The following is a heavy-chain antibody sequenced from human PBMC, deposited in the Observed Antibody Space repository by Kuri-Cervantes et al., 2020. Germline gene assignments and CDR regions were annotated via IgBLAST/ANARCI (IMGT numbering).Heavy chain of an antibody. J-gene: IGHJ4*02. CDR1: GFTFSSYA. Sequence: GGSLRLSCAASGFTFSSYAMSWVRQAPGNGLEWVSAISGSGGRTYYADSVKGRFTISRDNSKNTLYLQMNSLRAEDTAVYYCAKVGPHSGSYFGYLGPGNPGHRLL. CDR3: AKVGPHSGSYFGY. CDR2: ISGSGGRT. V-gene: IGHV3-23*01. D-gene: IGHD1-26*01.